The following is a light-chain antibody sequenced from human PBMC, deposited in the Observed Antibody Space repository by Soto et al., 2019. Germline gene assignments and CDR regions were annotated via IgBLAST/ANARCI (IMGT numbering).Light chain of an antibody. Sequence: DIQMTQSPPSLSASVGDRVTITCRASQGIRNDLGWYQQKPGKAPKRLIYAGSSLQRGVPSRFSGSGSGTEFTLTVTNLEPEDFTTYYCLQPNSYPWTFGQGTKVEIK. CDR2: AGS. CDR1: QGIRND. CDR3: LQPNSYPWT. V-gene: IGKV1-17*02. J-gene: IGKJ1*01.